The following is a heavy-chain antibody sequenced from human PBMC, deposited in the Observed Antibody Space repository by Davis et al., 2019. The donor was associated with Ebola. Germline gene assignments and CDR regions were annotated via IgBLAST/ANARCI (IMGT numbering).Heavy chain of an antibody. CDR3: ARHVDSGVFDY. Sequence: PSETLSLTCTVSGGSISSSSYYWGWIRQPPGKGLEWIGSIYYSGSTYYNPSLKSRVTISVDTSKNQFSLKLSSVTAADTAVYYCARHVDSGVFDYWGQGTLVTVSS. CDR1: GGSISSSSYY. J-gene: IGHJ4*02. CDR2: IYYSGST. D-gene: IGHD1-26*01. V-gene: IGHV4-39*01.